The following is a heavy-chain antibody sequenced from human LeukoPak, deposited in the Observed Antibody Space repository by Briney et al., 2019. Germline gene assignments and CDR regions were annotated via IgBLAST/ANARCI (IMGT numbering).Heavy chain of an antibody. D-gene: IGHD2-2*01. V-gene: IGHV3-64D*09. J-gene: IGHJ6*02. CDR2: ISSNGGST. CDR3: VKDDDCSSTSCYVYYYYGMDV. Sequence: GWSLRLYCSASGFTFSSYAMHWVRQAPGKGLEYLSAISSNGGSTYYADSVKGRFTISRDNSKNTLYLQMSSLRAEDTAVYYCVKDDDCSSTSCYVYYYYGMDVWGQGTTVTVSS. CDR1: GFTFSSYA.